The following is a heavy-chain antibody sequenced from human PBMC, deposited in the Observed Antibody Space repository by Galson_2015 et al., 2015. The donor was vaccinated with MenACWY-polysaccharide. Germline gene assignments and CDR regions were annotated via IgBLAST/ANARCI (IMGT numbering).Heavy chain of an antibody. V-gene: IGHV1-8*01. CDR1: GYTFTSYD. CDR2: MNPNSGNT. CDR3: ARSSRIVVVPAATIRHYYMDV. Sequence: SVKVSCKASGYTFTSYDINWARQATGQGLEWMGWMNPNSGNTGYAQKFQGRVTMTRNTSINTAYMELSSLRSEDTAVYYCARSSRIVVVPAATIRHYYMDVWGKGTTVTVSS. J-gene: IGHJ6*03. D-gene: IGHD2-2*01.